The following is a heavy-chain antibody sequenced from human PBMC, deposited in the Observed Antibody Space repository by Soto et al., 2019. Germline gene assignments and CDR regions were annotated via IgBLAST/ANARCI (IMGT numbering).Heavy chain of an antibody. CDR3: PGGPGGGAFDRDV. V-gene: IGHV3-33*08. CDR2: IWSDGSRQ. D-gene: IGHD3-10*01. Sequence: QVQLVESGGAVVQPATSLRLSCAASRLTFTTYDMHWVRQAPGKGLEWVALIWSDGSRQFYGDSVKGRFTISRDNSKNTLFLKWKSLEAGDTDEDYLPGGPGGGAFDRDVGGKGTTGPFS. CDR1: RLTFTTYD. J-gene: IGHJ6*03.